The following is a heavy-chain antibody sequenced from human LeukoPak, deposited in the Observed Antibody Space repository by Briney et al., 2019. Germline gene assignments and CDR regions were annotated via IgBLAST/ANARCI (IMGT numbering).Heavy chain of an antibody. J-gene: IGHJ4*02. V-gene: IGHV4-38-2*01. CDR2: IYHTGST. CDR1: GYSISSGYY. D-gene: IGHD3-22*01. CDR3: ASGGTAVVMALTYYFDT. Sequence: SETLSLTCAVSGYSISSGYYWGWIRQPPGKGLEWIGSIYHTGSTYYNPSLQSRVAISLDSPKNQFSLKLISVTAADTAVYYCASGGTAVVMALTYYFDTWGQGTPVTVSS.